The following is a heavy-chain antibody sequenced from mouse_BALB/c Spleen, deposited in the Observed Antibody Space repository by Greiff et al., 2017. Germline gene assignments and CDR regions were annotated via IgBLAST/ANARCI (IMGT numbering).Heavy chain of an antibody. Sequence: VKLQESGAELARPGASVKLSCKASGYTFTSYWMQWVKQRPGQGLEWIGAIYPGDGDTRYTQKFKGKATLTADKSSSTAYMQLSSLASEDSAVYYCARFLGDYFDYWGQGTTLTVSS. CDR3: ARFLGDYFDY. J-gene: IGHJ2*01. V-gene: IGHV1-87*01. CDR2: IYPGDGDT. CDR1: GYTFTSYW.